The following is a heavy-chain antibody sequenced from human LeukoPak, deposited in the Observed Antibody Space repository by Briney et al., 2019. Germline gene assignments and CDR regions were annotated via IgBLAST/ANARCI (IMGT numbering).Heavy chain of an antibody. CDR1: GYTLTNHA. J-gene: IGHJ5*01. CDR3: ARPGASSPGNWFAS. CDR2: IDTANGNT. V-gene: IGHV1-3*04. Sequence: ASVTVSCKASGYTLTNHAMHWVRQAPGQGLEWMGWIDTANGNTKYLQKFQGRVTITRDTSARIVYVELSSLRFEDTAVYYCARPGASSPGNWFASWGQGTLVTVSS. D-gene: IGHD6-13*01.